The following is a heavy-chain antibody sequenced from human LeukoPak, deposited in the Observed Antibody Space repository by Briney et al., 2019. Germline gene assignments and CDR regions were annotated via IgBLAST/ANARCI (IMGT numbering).Heavy chain of an antibody. CDR2: INPSGGST. Sequence: ASVKVSCKASGYTFTSYYMHWVRQAPGQGLEWMGIINPSGGSTSYAQKFQGRVTMTRDTSTSTVYMELSSLRSEDTAVYYCARGPSITTTGYDGGDEFDYWGQGTLVTVSS. J-gene: IGHJ4*02. CDR1: GYTFTSYY. D-gene: IGHD5-12*01. V-gene: IGHV1-46*01. CDR3: ARGPSITTTGYDGGDEFDY.